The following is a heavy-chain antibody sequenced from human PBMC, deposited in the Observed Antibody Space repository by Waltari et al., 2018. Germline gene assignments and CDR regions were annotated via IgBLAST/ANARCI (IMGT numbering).Heavy chain of an antibody. D-gene: IGHD6-6*01. J-gene: IGHJ5*02. CDR1: GFTFSSYG. V-gene: IGHV3-30*18. CDR2: ISYDGSNK. Sequence: QVQLVESGGGVVQPGRSLRLSCAASGFTFSSYGMHWVRRATGKGLECVAVISYDGSNKYYADSVKGRFTISRDNSKNTLYLQMNSLRAEDTAVYYCAKARGSSSSRGWFDPWGQGTLVTVSS. CDR3: AKARGSSSSRGWFDP.